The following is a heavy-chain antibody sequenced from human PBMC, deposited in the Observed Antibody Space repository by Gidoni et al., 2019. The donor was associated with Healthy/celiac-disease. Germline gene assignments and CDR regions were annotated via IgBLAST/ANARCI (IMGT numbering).Heavy chain of an antibody. J-gene: IGHJ5*02. V-gene: IGHV4-61*02. Sequence: QVQLQESGPGLVKPSQTLSLTCTVSGGSISSGSYYWSWIRQPAGKGLEWIGRIYTSGSTNYNPSLKSRVTISVDTSKNQFSLKLSSVTAADTAVYYCARGRGLGRLGVGWFDPWGQGTLVTVSS. CDR2: IYTSGST. CDR1: GGSISSGSYY. D-gene: IGHD3-3*01. CDR3: ARGRGLGRLGVGWFDP.